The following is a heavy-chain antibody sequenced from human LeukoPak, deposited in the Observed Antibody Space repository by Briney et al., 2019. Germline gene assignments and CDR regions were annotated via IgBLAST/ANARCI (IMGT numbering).Heavy chain of an antibody. J-gene: IGHJ5*02. D-gene: IGHD3-3*01. Sequence: SETLSLTCAVSGGSISSSNWWSWVRQPPGKGLEWIGYIYYSGSTNYNPSLKSRVTISVDTSKNQFSLKLSSVTAADTAVYYCARGQFGVVTENWFDPWGQGTLVTVSS. CDR1: GGSISSSNW. V-gene: IGHV4-4*02. CDR2: IYYSGST. CDR3: ARGQFGVVTENWFDP.